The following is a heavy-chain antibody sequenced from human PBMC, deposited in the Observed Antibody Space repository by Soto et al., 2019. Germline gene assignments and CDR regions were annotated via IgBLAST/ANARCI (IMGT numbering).Heavy chain of an antibody. Sequence: QVQLVESGGGVVQPGRSLRLSCAASGFTFSTSDMHWLRQVPGKGLEWWAHISPDGRKKFYGGSVKGRLTLSKDISQNTPSLQMNSMRVEDTAVYYCTRGPSHGAFDYWGQGTLVTVS. V-gene: IGHV3-30*03. J-gene: IGHJ4*02. CDR2: ISPDGRKK. CDR1: GFTFSTSD. D-gene: IGHD3-10*01. CDR3: TRGPSHGAFDY.